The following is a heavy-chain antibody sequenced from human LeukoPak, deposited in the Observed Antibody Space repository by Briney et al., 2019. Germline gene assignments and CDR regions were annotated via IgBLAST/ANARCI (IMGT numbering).Heavy chain of an antibody. V-gene: IGHV3-9*03. CDR1: GFAFDDYA. CDR3: SKDSGLLSGYFDF. D-gene: IGHD2-15*01. Sequence: PGRSLRLSCAASGFAFDDYAMHWVRQAPGKGLEWVSGISWNSGTIGYADSVKGRFTISRDNAKNSLYLQMNSLRAEDMALYYCSKDSGLLSGYFDFWGQGILVTVSS. J-gene: IGHJ4*02. CDR2: ISWNSGTI.